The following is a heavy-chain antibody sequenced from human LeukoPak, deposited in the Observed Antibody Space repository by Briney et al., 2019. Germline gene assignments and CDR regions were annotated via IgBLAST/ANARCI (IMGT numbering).Heavy chain of an antibody. D-gene: IGHD4-17*01. CDR2: TYYRSKWYN. V-gene: IGHV6-1*01. CDR3: ARVVYGDYGNWFDP. CDR1: GDSVSSNSAA. J-gene: IGHJ5*02. Sequence: SQTLSLTSAISGDSVSSNSAAWNWIRQSPSRGLEWLGRTYYRSKWYNDYAVSVRSRITINPDTSKNQFSLQLNTVTPEDTAVYYCARVVYGDYGNWFDPWGQGTLVTVSS.